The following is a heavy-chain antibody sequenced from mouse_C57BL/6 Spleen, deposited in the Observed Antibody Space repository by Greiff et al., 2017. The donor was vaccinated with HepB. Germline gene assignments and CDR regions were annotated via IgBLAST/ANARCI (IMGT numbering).Heavy chain of an antibody. CDR3: ARDALDY. CDR1: GFTFSSYA. V-gene: IGHV5-4*01. J-gene: IGHJ2*01. CDR2: ISDGGSYT. Sequence: EVKVVESGGGLVKPGGSLKLSCAASGFTFSSYAMSWVRQTPEKRLEWVATISDGGSYTYYPDNVKGRFTISRDNAKNNLYLQMSHLKSEDTAMYYCARDALDYWGQGTTLTVSS.